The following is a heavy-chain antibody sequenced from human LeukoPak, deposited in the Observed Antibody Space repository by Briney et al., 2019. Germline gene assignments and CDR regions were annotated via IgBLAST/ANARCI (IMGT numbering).Heavy chain of an antibody. D-gene: IGHD1-26*01. J-gene: IGHJ3*02. CDR1: GFSFSSNS. Sequence: GGSLRLSCAASGFSFSSNSMNWVRQAPGKGLEWVSSITSSSSYIYYADSVKGRFTISRDNAKNSLYLQMNSLRAEDTALYYCARYRFVVGATDSFDIWGQGTMVTVSS. CDR3: ARYRFVVGATDSFDI. CDR2: ITSSSSYI. V-gene: IGHV3-21*01.